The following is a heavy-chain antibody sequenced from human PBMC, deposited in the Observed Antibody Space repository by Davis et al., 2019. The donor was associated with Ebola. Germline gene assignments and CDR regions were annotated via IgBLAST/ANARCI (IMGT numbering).Heavy chain of an antibody. CDR2: IDSDGSNT. J-gene: IGHJ5*02. Sequence: HTGGSLRLSCAASGFTFSSYGMHWVRQAPGKGLVWVSRIDSDGSNTIYADSVKGRFTISRDNAKNTLYLQMNSLRAEDTAVYYCAHLNPDAYNWFDPWGQGTLVTVSS. CDR1: GFTFSSYG. D-gene: IGHD1-14*01. V-gene: IGHV3-74*01. CDR3: AHLNPDAYNWFDP.